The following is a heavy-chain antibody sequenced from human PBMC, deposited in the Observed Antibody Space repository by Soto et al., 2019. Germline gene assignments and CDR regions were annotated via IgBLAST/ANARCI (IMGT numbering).Heavy chain of an antibody. Sequence: EVQLLESGGAFVQPGGSLRLSCAASGFTFNSYAMSWVRQAPGKVLEWVSAIGSDGTAIQYADSVKGRFTISKDNSNDMLYLQMNSLRAEDTAVYYCVRPGLTVPGTRYFDHWGQGALVTVSS. CDR2: IGSDGTAI. D-gene: IGHD6-19*01. J-gene: IGHJ4*02. CDR3: VRPGLTVPGTRYFDH. V-gene: IGHV3-23*05. CDR1: GFTFNSYA.